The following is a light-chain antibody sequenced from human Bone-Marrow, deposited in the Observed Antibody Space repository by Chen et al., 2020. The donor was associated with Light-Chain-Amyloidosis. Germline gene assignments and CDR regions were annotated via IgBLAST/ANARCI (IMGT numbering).Light chain of an antibody. CDR1: NIGSTS. CDR2: DDS. CDR3: QVWDRSSDRPV. Sequence: SYVLTQPSSVSVAPGQTATIACGGNNIGSTSVHWYQQTPGQAPLLVVYDDSDRPTGIPERLSGSNSGNTANRTISRVEAGDEADYYGQVWDRSSDRPVFGGGTKLNVL. J-gene: IGLJ3*02. V-gene: IGLV3-21*02.